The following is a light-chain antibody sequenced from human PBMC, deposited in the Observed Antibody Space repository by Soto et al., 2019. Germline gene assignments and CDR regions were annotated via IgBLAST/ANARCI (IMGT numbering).Light chain of an antibody. J-gene: IGLJ1*01. V-gene: IGLV2-14*01. CDR2: EVN. CDR1: SSDIGRYNY. CDR3: TSCITANTRCV. Sequence: QAVLTQPASVTGSPGQSITISRTGTSSDIGRYNYVSWFQQHPGKVPKLVIFEVNYRPSGVSDRFSGSKSGNTASLTITGLQAEDEADYYCTSCITANTRCVFGSGTKGTVL.